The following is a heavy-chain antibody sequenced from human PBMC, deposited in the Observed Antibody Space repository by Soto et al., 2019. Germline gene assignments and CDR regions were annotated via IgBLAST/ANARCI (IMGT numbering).Heavy chain of an antibody. J-gene: IGHJ6*03. CDR1: GGYISNGGYY. D-gene: IGHD6-13*01. CDR2: IDFSGST. V-gene: IGHV4-31*11. CDR3: ARDSHSQQPNHRWGGGYMDV. Sequence: QLQLQESGPGLVKPSQTLSLTCAVSGGYISNGGYYWSWIRQHPGKGLEWIGSIDFSGSTYYNPSIMSRVTLSVATPKNRFSLKPSSVKDADTAVYYSARDSHSQQPNHRWGGGYMDVWGKGTTVTVSS.